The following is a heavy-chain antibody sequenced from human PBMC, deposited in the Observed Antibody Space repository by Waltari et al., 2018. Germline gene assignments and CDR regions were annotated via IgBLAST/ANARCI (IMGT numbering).Heavy chain of an antibody. CDR2: IYHSGST. CDR1: GFSISRGYQ. J-gene: IGHJ4*01. D-gene: IGHD3-3*01. V-gene: IGHV4-38-2*01. CDR3: ARMFYDFWTGYSDY. Sequence: QVQLQESGPGLVKPSETLSLTCAVSGFSISRGYQWGWIRQPPGKGLEWIGSIYHSGSTYFNPSLKSRVTISVDTSKNKVSLRLSSETAADTAVYYCARMFYDFWTGYSDYWGHGTLVTVSS.